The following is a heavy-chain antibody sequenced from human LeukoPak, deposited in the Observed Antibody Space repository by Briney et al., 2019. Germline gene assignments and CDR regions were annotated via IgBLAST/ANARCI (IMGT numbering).Heavy chain of an antibody. CDR2: IDHSGST. Sequence: SETLSLTCAVYGGSFSGYHWNWIRQPPGKGLEWIGEIDHSGSTNYNPSLKSRVTISVDTSKNQFSLNLSSVTAADTAVYFCARGVRIAVAAPHLNYWGQGTLVTVSS. V-gene: IGHV4-34*01. D-gene: IGHD6-19*01. J-gene: IGHJ4*02. CDR1: GGSFSGYH. CDR3: ARGVRIAVAAPHLNY.